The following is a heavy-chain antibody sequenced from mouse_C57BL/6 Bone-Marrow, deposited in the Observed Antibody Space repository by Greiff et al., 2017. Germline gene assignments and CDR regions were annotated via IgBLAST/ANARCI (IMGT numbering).Heavy chain of an antibody. J-gene: IGHJ2*01. D-gene: IGHD2-2*01. CDR3: AREGLSGLWLRRRTDYFDY. V-gene: IGHV1-80*01. CDR1: GYAFSSYW. Sequence: VKLQESGAELVKPGASVKISCKASGYAFSSYWMNWVKQRPGKGLEWIGQIYPGDGDTNYNGKFKGKATLTADTSSSTAYMQLSSLTSEASAVYFCAREGLSGLWLRRRTDYFDYWGQGTTLTVSS. CDR2: IYPGDGDT.